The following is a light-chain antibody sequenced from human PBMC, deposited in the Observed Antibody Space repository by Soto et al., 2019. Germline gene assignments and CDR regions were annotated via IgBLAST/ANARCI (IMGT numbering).Light chain of an antibody. CDR2: GSS. J-gene: IGKJ1*01. Sequence: EIVLTQSPGTLSLSPGERATLSCRASQSVRSRYLAWYQQKPGQAPRLLIYGSSSSPPGIPDRVSGSGSGTEFTLTISRLEPEDFAVYYCQQYGTSPQTFGQGTKVEIK. CDR1: QSVRSRY. V-gene: IGKV3-20*01. CDR3: QQYGTSPQT.